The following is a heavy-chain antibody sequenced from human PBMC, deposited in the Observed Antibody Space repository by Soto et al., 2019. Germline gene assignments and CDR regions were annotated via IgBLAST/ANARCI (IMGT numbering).Heavy chain of an antibody. V-gene: IGHV3-30*18. D-gene: IGHD6-13*01. CDR1: GFTFSGYG. CDR2: ISYDGSNK. Sequence: QVQLVESGGGVVQPGRSLRLSCAASGFTFSGYGMHWVRQAPGRGLEWVAGISYDGSNKCYIDSVKGRFTISRDNSENTLYLHMSSLRPEDTAVYYCAKDRAERSRSWPHDWGQGTLVTVAS. J-gene: IGHJ4*02. CDR3: AKDRAERSRSWPHD.